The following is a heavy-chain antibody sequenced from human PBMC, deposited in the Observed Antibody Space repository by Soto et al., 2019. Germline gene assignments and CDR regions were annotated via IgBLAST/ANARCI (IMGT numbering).Heavy chain of an antibody. CDR2: ISYDGNRI. V-gene: IGHV3-30-3*02. CDR1: GFTFSSYS. Sequence: QVQLVESGGGVAQRGGSLRLSCAASGFTFSSYSMNWVRQSPGKGLEWVAVISYDGNRIYYADSVKGRFTISRDNAKNTMFLQMSGLRPEDTAVYYCARGLVVTAKGWFDLWGQGTQVTVSS. CDR3: ARGLVVTAKGWFDL. D-gene: IGHD2-21*02. J-gene: IGHJ5*02.